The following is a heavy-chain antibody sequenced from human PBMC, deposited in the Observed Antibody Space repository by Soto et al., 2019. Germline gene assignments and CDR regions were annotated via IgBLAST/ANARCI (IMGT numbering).Heavy chain of an antibody. D-gene: IGHD3-3*01. Sequence: GGSLRLSCAASGFTFSNAWMNWVRQAPGKGLEWVGRIKSKTDGGTTDYAAPVKGRFTISRDDSKNTLYLQMNSLKTEDTAVYYCTTSDFWSGYYTARTNIFDYWGQGTLVTVSS. CDR3: TTSDFWSGYYTARTNIFDY. CDR1: GFTFSNAW. CDR2: IKSKTDGGTT. J-gene: IGHJ4*02. V-gene: IGHV3-15*07.